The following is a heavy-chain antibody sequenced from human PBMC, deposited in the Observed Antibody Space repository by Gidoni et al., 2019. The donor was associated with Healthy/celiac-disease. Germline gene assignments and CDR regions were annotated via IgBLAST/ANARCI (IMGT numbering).Heavy chain of an antibody. J-gene: IGHJ3*02. CDR3: TGEKGIGDAFDI. CDR1: GFTFRNAW. CDR2: IKSKTDGGTT. Sequence: EVQLVESGGGFVTPGGSLRLSCAASGFTFRNAWMSWVRQAPGKGLEWVGRIKSKTDGGTTDNAAPVKGRFTSSRDDSKNTLYLQMNSLKTEDTAVYYCTGEKGIGDAFDIWGQGTMVTVSS. V-gene: IGHV3-15*01.